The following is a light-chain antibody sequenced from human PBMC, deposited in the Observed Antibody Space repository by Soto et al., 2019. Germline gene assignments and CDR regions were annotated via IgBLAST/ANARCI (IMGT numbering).Light chain of an antibody. V-gene: IGKV3-11*01. CDR3: QQRSKWPIT. Sequence: DIVLTQSPATLSLSPGERATLSCRASQSVSTYLAWYQQKPGQAPRLFIYEASNRATGIPARFSGSGSGTDFTLTISSLEPEDFAVYYCQQRSKWPITFGQGTRLEIK. J-gene: IGKJ5*01. CDR1: QSVSTY. CDR2: EAS.